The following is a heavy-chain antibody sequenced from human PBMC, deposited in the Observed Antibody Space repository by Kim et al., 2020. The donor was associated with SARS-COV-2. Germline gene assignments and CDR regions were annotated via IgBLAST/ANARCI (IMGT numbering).Heavy chain of an antibody. CDR2: INHSGST. V-gene: IGHV4-34*01. D-gene: IGHD2-2*01. J-gene: IGHJ6*03. CDR1: GGSFSGYY. CDR3: ARGQGVVVPAAMGVLLFYSYYMDV. Sequence: SETLSLTCAVYGGSFSGYYWSWIRQPPGKGLEWIGEINHSGSTNYNPSLKSRVTISVDTSKNQFSLKLSPVTAADTAVYYCARGQGVVVPAAMGVLLFYSYYMDVWGKGTAVTVSS.